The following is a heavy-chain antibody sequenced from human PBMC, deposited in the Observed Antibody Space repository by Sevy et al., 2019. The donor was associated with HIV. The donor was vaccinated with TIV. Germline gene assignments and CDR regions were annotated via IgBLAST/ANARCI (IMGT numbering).Heavy chain of an antibody. CDR1: GFTFSKYP. V-gene: IGHV3-21*01. Sequence: GGSLRLSCVVSGFTFSKYPMNWVRQAPGKGLEWVSSISSSSNCIYYVGSVNARFTISRDNAKNSLYLQMNSLRADDTAVSYCARDGGCSSTACLLYFDYWGQGTLVTVSS. CDR2: ISSSSNCI. CDR3: ARDGGCSSTACLLYFDY. J-gene: IGHJ4*02. D-gene: IGHD2-2*01.